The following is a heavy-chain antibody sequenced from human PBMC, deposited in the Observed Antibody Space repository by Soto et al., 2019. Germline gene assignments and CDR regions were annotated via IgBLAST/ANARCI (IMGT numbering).Heavy chain of an antibody. V-gene: IGHV4-59*08. CDR3: ARRSGTVTPKHFDY. J-gene: IGHJ4*02. CDR2: IYYSGST. CDR1: GGSISSYY. Sequence: SETLSLTCTVSGGSISSYYWSWIRQPPGKGLEWTGYIYYSGSTNYNPSLKSRVTISVDTSKNQFSLKLSSVTAADTAVYYCARRSGTVTPKHFDYWGQGTLVTVSS. D-gene: IGHD4-17*01.